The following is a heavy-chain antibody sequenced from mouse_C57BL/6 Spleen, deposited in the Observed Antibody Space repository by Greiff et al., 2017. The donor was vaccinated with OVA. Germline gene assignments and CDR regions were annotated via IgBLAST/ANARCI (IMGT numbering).Heavy chain of an antibody. V-gene: IGHV1-7*01. Sequence: QVQLKQSGAELAKPGASVKLSCKASGYTFTSYWMHWVKQRPGQGLEWIGYINPSSGYTKYNQKFKDKATLTADKSSSTAYMQLSSLTYEDSAVYYCARGNYYDYDWFAYWGQGTLVTVSA. D-gene: IGHD2-4*01. CDR3: ARGNYYDYDWFAY. CDR1: GYTFTSYW. J-gene: IGHJ3*01. CDR2: INPSSGYT.